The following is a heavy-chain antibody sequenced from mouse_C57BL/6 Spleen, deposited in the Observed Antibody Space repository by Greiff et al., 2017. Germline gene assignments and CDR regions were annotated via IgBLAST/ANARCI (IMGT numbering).Heavy chain of an antibody. J-gene: IGHJ1*03. V-gene: IGHV1-52*01. Sequence: QVQLQQPGAELVRPGSSVKLSCKASGYTFTSYWMHWVKQRPIQGLEWIGNIDPSDSETHYNQKFKDKATLTVDKSSSTAYMQLSSLTSEDSAVYYCARVGAYYSNSYFDVWGTGTTVTVSS. D-gene: IGHD2-5*01. CDR1: GYTFTSYW. CDR2: IDPSDSET. CDR3: ARVGAYYSNSYFDV.